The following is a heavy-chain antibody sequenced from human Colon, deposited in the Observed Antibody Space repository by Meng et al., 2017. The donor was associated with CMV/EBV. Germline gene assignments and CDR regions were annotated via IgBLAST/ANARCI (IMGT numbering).Heavy chain of an antibody. D-gene: IGHD5-18*01. CDR2: ISYDGRNK. V-gene: IGHV3-30*04. J-gene: IGHJ4*02. Sequence: AGFSPSRYDMHWVRQAPGKGLEWVAVISYDGRNKYYADSVKGRFTISRDNSKNTLYLQMNSLRGEDTAVYYCASEPGYSYGHNYFDFGGQGTLVTVSS. CDR3: ASEPGYSYGHNYFDF. CDR1: GFSPSRYD.